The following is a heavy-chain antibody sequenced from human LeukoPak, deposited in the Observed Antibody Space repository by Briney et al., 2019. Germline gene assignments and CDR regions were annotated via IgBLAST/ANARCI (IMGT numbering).Heavy chain of an antibody. Sequence: ASVKVSCKASGYSFTGYYIHWVRRAPGQGLEWMGRINPNSGGTNYAQKFQVRLTMTRDTSISTAYMELSRLTSDDTAVYFCARDLEALAAIDYWGQGTLVTVSS. V-gene: IGHV1-2*06. CDR1: GYSFTGYY. CDR3: ARDLEALAAIDY. D-gene: IGHD2-15*01. J-gene: IGHJ4*02. CDR2: INPNSGGT.